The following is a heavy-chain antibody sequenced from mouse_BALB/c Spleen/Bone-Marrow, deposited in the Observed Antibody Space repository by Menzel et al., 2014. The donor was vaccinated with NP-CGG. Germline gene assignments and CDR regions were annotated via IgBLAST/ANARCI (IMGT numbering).Heavy chain of an antibody. V-gene: IGHV1-15*01. Sequence: QVQLPQSGAELVRPGVSVKLSCKALGFTFTDYEMHWVKQTPVHGLEWIGTIHPGSGGTAYNQTFKGKATLTADKSSSTAYMELSILTSEDSAFYYCTRERVGDLDYWGQGTTLTVSS. CDR3: TRERVGDLDY. CDR1: GFTFTDYE. CDR2: IHPGSGGT. J-gene: IGHJ2*01.